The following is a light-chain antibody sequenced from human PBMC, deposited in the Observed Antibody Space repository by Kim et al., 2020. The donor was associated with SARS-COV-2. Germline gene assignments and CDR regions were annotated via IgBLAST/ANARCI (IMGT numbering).Light chain of an antibody. Sequence: GEAVTLTCGLSSGSVSTTYSPSWYQQTPGQAPRTLIHSTNSRSSGVPDRFSGSILGNKAALTITGAQADDESDYYCVLYLGSGTWVFGGGTQLTVL. J-gene: IGLJ3*02. CDR1: SGSVSTTYS. CDR2: STN. CDR3: VLYLGSGTWV. V-gene: IGLV8-61*01.